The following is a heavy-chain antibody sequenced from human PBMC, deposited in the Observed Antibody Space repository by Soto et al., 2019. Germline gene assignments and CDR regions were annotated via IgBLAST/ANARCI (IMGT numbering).Heavy chain of an antibody. CDR2: IYSSGST. Sequence: QLQLQESGPGLVKPSETLSLTCTVSGGSISSSSYYWGWIRQPPGKGLEWIGSIYSSGSTYYNPSLKSRVTISVDTSKNQFSLKLSSVTAADTAVYYCARYEWLDHYFDYWGQGTLVTVSS. CDR3: ARYEWLDHYFDY. CDR1: GGSISSSSYY. J-gene: IGHJ4*02. D-gene: IGHD6-19*01. V-gene: IGHV4-39*01.